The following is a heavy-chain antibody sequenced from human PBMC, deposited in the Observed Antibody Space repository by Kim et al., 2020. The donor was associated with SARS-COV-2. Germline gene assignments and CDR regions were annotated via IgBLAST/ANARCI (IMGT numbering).Heavy chain of an antibody. Sequence: ASVMVSCKASGYTFTSYAMNWVRQAPGQGLEWMGWINTNTGNPTYAQGFTGRFVFSLDTSVSTAYLQISSLKAEDTAVYYCARDPGYCSSTSCSYRNNWFDPWGQGTLVTVSS. CDR2: INTNTGNP. V-gene: IGHV7-4-1*02. D-gene: IGHD2-2*01. CDR1: GYTFTSYA. CDR3: ARDPGYCSSTSCSYRNNWFDP. J-gene: IGHJ5*02.